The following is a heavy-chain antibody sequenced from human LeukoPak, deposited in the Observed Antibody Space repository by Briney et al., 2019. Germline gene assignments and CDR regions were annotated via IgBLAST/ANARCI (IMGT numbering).Heavy chain of an antibody. Sequence: PSETLSLTCTVSGGSISSSSYYWSWIRQPPGKGLEWIGEINHSGSTNYNPSLKSRVTISVDTSKNQFSLKLSSVTAADTAVYYCARDSLWFGELPLDYWGQGTLVTVSS. D-gene: IGHD3-10*01. CDR2: INHSGST. J-gene: IGHJ4*02. CDR1: GGSISSSSYY. CDR3: ARDSLWFGELPLDY. V-gene: IGHV4-39*07.